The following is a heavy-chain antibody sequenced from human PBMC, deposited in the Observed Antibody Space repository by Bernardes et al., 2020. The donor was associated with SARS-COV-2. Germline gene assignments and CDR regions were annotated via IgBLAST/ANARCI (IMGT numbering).Heavy chain of an antibody. CDR3: TTSLSLTVVVYDFDI. CDR1: GYTLSDLS. Sequence: ASVKVSCKVSGYTLSDLSMHWVRQAPGKGLEWMGSFDPEDGEAVYAQKFLGRVTMTADTSTYTSYMELSSLRSDDTAVYYCTTSLSLTVVVYDFDIWSQGTTIIVSS. J-gene: IGHJ3*02. CDR2: FDPEDGEA. D-gene: IGHD3-22*01. V-gene: IGHV1-24*01.